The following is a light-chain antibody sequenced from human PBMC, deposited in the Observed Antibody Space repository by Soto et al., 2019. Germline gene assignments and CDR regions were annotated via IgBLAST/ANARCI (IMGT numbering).Light chain of an antibody. CDR3: QHYNSYSEA. CDR2: KAS. CDR1: QTISSW. Sequence: DIQMTQSPSTLSGSVGDRVTITCRASQTISSWLAWYQQKPGKAHKLLIYKASTLRSGVPSRFSGSGSGTEFTLTISSLQPDEFATYYCQHYNSYSEAFGQGTKVDIK. V-gene: IGKV1-5*03. J-gene: IGKJ1*01.